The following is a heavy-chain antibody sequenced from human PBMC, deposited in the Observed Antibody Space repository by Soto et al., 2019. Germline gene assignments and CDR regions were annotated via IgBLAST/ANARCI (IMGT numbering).Heavy chain of an antibody. V-gene: IGHV3-74*01. CDR3: ARGPHGMHSSGFAYRVKYAFDI. J-gene: IGHJ3*02. Sequence: EVQLVESGGGLVQPGGSLRLSCAASGFTFSSYWMHWVRQAPGKGLVWVSRINSDGSSTSYADSVKGRFTISRDNAKNTLYLQMNSLRAEDTAVYYCARGPHGMHSSGFAYRVKYAFDIWGQGTMVTVSS. D-gene: IGHD3-22*01. CDR2: INSDGSST. CDR1: GFTFSSYW.